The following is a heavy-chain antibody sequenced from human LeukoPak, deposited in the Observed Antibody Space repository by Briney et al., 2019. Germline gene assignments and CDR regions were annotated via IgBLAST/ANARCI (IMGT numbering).Heavy chain of an antibody. CDR2: IGTGTLK. J-gene: IGHJ5*02. CDR1: GFSLSSHG. D-gene: IGHD3-10*01. V-gene: IGHV3-21*05. CDR3: STDYTHGGA. Sequence: KPGKSLRLSCAASGFSLSSHGLNWVRQAPGKGLEWVSFIGTGTLKSYADSVKGRFTISRDNTRNSLYLQMNSLRAEDTAVYYCSTDYTHGGAWGQGTLVTVSS.